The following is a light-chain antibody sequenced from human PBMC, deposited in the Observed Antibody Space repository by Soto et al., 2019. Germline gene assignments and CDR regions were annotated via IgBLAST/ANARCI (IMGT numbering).Light chain of an antibody. Sequence: DIQMTQSPSTLSASVGDRVTITCRASQSISNWLAWYQQKQGKAPKLLIYDASSLESGVPSRFSGSGSGTEFTLTISRLEPEDFAVYYCQQYDNSPLTFGGGTKVDIK. CDR1: QSISNW. V-gene: IGKV1-5*01. CDR3: QQYDNSPLT. J-gene: IGKJ4*01. CDR2: DAS.